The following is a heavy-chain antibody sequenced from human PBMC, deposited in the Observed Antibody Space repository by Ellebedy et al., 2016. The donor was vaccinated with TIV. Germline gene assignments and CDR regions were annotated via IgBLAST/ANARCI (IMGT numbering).Heavy chain of an antibody. V-gene: IGHV3-33*08. J-gene: IGHJ4*02. CDR3: ARDIGYPSGDFDY. D-gene: IGHD1-26*01. CDR1: GFTFSSFA. CDR2: IWYDGSDQ. Sequence: GESLKISCAASGFTFSSFAMSWVRQAPGNGLEWVAVIWYDGSDQYYADSVKGRFTVSRDNSKNTLYLQMNSLRAEDTAVYYCARDIGYPSGDFDYWGQGTLVTVSS.